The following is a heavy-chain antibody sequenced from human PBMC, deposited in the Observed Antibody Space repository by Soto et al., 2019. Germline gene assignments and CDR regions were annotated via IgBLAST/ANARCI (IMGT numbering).Heavy chain of an antibody. D-gene: IGHD4-17*01. J-gene: IGHJ4*02. Sequence: QITLKESGPPLVRPAQTLTLTCAFSGFSLTTTSMGVAWIRQPPGKALEWLALIYWDDDQRYSPSLKDRLTLSTDTSRSRVVLTISNTNPDDTGTYFCAHAGDYDLLSFDHWGPGTLVTVSS. V-gene: IGHV2-5*02. CDR3: AHAGDYDLLSFDH. CDR2: IYWDDDQ. CDR1: GFSLTTTSMG.